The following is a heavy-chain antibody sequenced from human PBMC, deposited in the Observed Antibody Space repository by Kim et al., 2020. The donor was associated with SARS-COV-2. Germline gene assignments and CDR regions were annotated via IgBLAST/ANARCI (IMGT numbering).Heavy chain of an antibody. J-gene: IGHJ3*02. V-gene: IGHV3-11*04. CDR3: ASLYYDFWSGYRNDAFDI. Sequence: KGRFPIPRDNAKNSLYLQMNSLRAEDTAVYYCASLYYDFWSGYRNDAFDIWGQGTMVTVSS. D-gene: IGHD3-3*01.